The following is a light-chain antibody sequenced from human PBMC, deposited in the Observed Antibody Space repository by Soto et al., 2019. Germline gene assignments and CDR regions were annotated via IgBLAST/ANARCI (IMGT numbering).Light chain of an antibody. CDR2: GAS. CDR1: QSVSSN. CDR3: QQYNNGPRT. J-gene: IGKJ1*01. Sequence: EIVMTQSPVTLSVSPGERATLSCRASQSVSSNLAWFQQKPGQAPRLLIYGASTRAIGTPAKFSGSGSGTDFTPTSGGLQSEDFAVYYFQQYNNGPRTFGQGTKVEIK. V-gene: IGKV3-15*01.